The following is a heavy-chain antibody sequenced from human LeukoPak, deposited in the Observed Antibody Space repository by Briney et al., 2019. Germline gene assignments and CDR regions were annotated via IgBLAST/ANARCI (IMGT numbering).Heavy chain of an antibody. CDR2: ISGRGNST. CDR3: AKDSYCSGGSCYWFDY. CDR1: GFTFSSYA. Sequence: GGSLRLSCAASGFTFSSYAMSWVRQAPGKGLEWVSAISGRGNSTYYADSVKGRFTISRDISKNTLYLQMNNLRAEDTAVYYCAKDSYCSGGSCYWFDYWGQGTLVTVSS. D-gene: IGHD2-15*01. J-gene: IGHJ4*02. V-gene: IGHV3-23*01.